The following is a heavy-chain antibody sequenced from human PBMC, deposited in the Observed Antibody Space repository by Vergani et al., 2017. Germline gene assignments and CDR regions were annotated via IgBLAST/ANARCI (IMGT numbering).Heavy chain of an antibody. CDR2: IYTSGST. V-gene: IGHV4-39*07. Sequence: QLQLQESGPGLVKPSETLSLTCTVSGGSISSSSYYWGWIRQPPGKGLEWIGSIYTSGSTNYNPSLKSRVTISVDTSKNQFSLKLSSVTAADTAVYYCARGHGYKDEGGMDVWGQGTTVTVSS. CDR3: ARGHGYKDEGGMDV. J-gene: IGHJ6*02. CDR1: GGSISSSSYY. D-gene: IGHD5-24*01.